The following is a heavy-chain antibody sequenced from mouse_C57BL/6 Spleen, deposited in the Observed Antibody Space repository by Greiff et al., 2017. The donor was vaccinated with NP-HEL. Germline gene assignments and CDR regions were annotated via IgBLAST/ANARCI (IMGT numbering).Heavy chain of an antibody. CDR2: ILPGSGST. Sequence: QVQLQQSGAELMKPGASVKLSCKATGYTFTGYWIEWVKQRPGHGLEWIGEILPGSGSTNYIEKFKGKATFTADTSSNTAYMHLSTLTTEDSAIYYCTRRAYWGQGTLVTVSA. CDR3: TRRAY. CDR1: GYTFTGYW. J-gene: IGHJ3*01. V-gene: IGHV1-9*01.